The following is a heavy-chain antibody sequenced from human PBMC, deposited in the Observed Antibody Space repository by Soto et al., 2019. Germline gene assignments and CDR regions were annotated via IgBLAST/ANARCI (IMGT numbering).Heavy chain of an antibody. CDR1: GYTFTNYA. V-gene: IGHV1-3*01. CDR3: ARGRGTPMVWGYYFDY. CDR2: INAGNGNT. D-gene: IGHD3-10*01. Sequence: ASVKVSCKASGYTFTNYAMHWVRQAPGQRLEWMGWINAGNGNTKYSQQFQGRVTITRDTSASTAYMELSSLRSEDTAVYYCARGRGTPMVWGYYFDYWGQGTPVTVSS. J-gene: IGHJ4*02.